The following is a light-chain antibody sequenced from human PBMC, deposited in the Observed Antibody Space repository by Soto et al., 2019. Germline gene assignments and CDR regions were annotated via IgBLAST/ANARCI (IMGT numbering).Light chain of an antibody. CDR3: AAWDDSLNGVV. CDR1: RSNIGSNT. V-gene: IGLV1-44*01. CDR2: SNN. J-gene: IGLJ2*01. Sequence: QSVLTQSTSASGTPGQRVTISCSGSRSNIGSNTVNWYQQLPGTAPKLLIYSNNQRPSGVPDRFSGSKSGTSASLAISGLQSEDEADYYCAAWDDSLNGVVFGGGTKLTVL.